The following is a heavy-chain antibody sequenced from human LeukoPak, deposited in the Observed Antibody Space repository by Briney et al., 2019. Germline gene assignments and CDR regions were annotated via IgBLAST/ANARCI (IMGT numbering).Heavy chain of an antibody. CDR1: GGSISSYY. CDR2: IYYSGST. D-gene: IGHD3-10*01. Sequence: ASETLSLTCTVSGGSISSYYWSWIRQPPGKGLEWIGYIYYSGSTYYNPSLKSRVTISVDTSKNQFSLKLNSVTATDTAVYYCARHYGPWGQGTLVTVSS. J-gene: IGHJ4*02. CDR3: ARHYGP. V-gene: IGHV4-59*08.